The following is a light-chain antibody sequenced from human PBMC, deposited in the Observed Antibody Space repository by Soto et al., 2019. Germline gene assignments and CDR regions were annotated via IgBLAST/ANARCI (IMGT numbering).Light chain of an antibody. CDR1: QSISSW. V-gene: IGKV1-5*01. CDR3: QQYNSYGT. Sequence: DIQMTQSPSTLSASVGDRVAITCRASQSISSWLAWYQQKPGKAPKLLIYDASSLKSGVPSRFSGSGSGTEFTLTISSMQPDDFTTYYCQQYNSYGTFGQGTKV. CDR2: DAS. J-gene: IGKJ1*01.